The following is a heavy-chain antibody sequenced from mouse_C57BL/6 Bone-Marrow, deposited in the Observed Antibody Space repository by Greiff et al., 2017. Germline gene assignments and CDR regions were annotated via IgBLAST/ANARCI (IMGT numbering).Heavy chain of an antibody. CDR1: GFTFSSYG. J-gene: IGHJ4*01. V-gene: IGHV5-6*01. CDR3: ARHDLDYAMDY. Sequence: EVQGVESGGDLVKPGGSLKLSCAASGFTFSSYGMSWVRQTPDKRLEWVATISSGGSYTYYPDSVKGRFTISRDNAKNTLYLQMSSLKSEDTAMYYCARHDLDYAMDYWGQGTSVTVSS. D-gene: IGHD2-13*01. CDR2: ISSGGSYT.